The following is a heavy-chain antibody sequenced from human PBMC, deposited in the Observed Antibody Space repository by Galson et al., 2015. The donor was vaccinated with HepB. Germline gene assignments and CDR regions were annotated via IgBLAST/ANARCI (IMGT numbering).Heavy chain of an antibody. V-gene: IGHV5-51*01. D-gene: IGHD5-12*01. CDR3: ARQRYSGYDSGEVDY. J-gene: IGHJ4*02. CDR1: GYSFTSYW. CDR2: IYPGDSDT. Sequence: QSGAEVKKPGESLKISCKGSGYSFTSYWIGWVRQMPGKGLEWMGIIYPGDSDTRYSPSFRGQVTISADKSISTAYLQWSSLKASDTAMYYCARQRYSGYDSGEVDYWGQGTLVTVSS.